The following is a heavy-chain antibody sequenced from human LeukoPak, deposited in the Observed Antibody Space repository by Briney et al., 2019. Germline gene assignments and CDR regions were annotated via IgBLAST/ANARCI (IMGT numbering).Heavy chain of an antibody. Sequence: SQTLSLTCAISGDSVSSNSAAWNWIRQSPSRGLEWLGRTYFKSKWYYDYAGSVKSRITINSGTTKNQFSLQLNSVTPEDTAVYYCARGGGSYYQWGQGTLVTVSS. D-gene: IGHD1-26*01. CDR3: ARGGGSYYQ. V-gene: IGHV6-1*01. CDR1: GDSVSSNSAA. CDR2: TYFKSKWYY. J-gene: IGHJ4*02.